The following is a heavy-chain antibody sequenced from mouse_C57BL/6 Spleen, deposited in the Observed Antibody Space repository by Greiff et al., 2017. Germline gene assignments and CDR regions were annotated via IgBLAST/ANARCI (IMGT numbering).Heavy chain of an antibody. D-gene: IGHD2-1*01. CDR1: GFSLTSYG. CDR2: IWGDGST. V-gene: IGHV2-3*01. Sequence: VQRVESGAGLVAPSQSLSITCTVSGFSLTSYGVSWVGQPPGKGLEWLGVIWGDGSTNYHSALISRLSISKDNSKSQVVLKLNSLQTDDTATYYCAQAGNYWYFDVWGTGTTVNGSS. CDR3: AQAGNYWYFDV. J-gene: IGHJ1*03.